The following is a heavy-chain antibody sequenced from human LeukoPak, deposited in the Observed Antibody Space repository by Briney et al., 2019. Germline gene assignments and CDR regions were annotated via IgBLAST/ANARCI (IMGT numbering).Heavy chain of an antibody. J-gene: IGHJ4*02. CDR1: GGTFSSYA. Sequence: ASVKVSCKASGGTFSSYAISWVRQAPGQGLEWMGGIIPIFGTANYAQKFQGRVTITADESTGTAYMELSSLRSEDTAVYYCARESLDSPDLTVTSDYWGQGTLVTVSS. V-gene: IGHV1-69*13. CDR2: IIPIFGTA. D-gene: IGHD4-17*01. CDR3: ARESLDSPDLTVTSDY.